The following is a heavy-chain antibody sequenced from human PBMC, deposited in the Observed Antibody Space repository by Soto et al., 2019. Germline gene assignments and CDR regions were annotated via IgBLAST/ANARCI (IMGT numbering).Heavy chain of an antibody. CDR3: ARAPHDFWSGPPSYGMDV. CDR2: IYYSGST. V-gene: IGHV4-31*03. Sequence: PSGTLSLTCTVSGGSISSGGYYWSWIRQHPGKGLEWIGYIYYSGSTYYNPSLKSRVTISVDTSKNQFSLKLSSVTAADTAVYYCARAPHDFWSGPPSYGMDVWGQGTTVTVSS. CDR1: GGSISSGGYY. J-gene: IGHJ6*02. D-gene: IGHD3-3*01.